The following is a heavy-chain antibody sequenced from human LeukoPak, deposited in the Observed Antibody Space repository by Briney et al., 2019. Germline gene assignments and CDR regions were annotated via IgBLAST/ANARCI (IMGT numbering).Heavy chain of an antibody. CDR2: ISSSGSTI. CDR3: ARELLERRGDDAFDI. D-gene: IGHD1-1*01. CDR1: GFTFSDYY. J-gene: IGHJ3*02. Sequence: PGGSLRLSCAASGFTFSDYYMSWIRQAPGKGLEWVSYISSSGSTIYYADSVRGRFTISRDNAKNSLYLQMNSLRAEDTAVYYCARELLERRGDDAFDIWGQGTMVTVSS. V-gene: IGHV3-11*01.